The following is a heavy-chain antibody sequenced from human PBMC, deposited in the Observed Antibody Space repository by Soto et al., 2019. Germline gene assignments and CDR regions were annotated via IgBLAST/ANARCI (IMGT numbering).Heavy chain of an antibody. D-gene: IGHD2-15*01. CDR2: IYHTGIT. Sequence: SETLSLTCVVSGDSISSSHWWSRVRQSPGKGLEWIGEIYHTGITSYNPSLKSRVNISVDKSNNQFSLMLRSVTAADTAVYYCAPLPPRIVVVVTPLPTWGRGSLVTVSS. CDR1: GDSISSSHW. V-gene: IGHV4-4*02. CDR3: APLPPRIVVVVTPLPT. J-gene: IGHJ5*02.